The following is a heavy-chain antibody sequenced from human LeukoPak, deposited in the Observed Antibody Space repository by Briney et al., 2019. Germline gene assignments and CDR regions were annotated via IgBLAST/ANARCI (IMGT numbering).Heavy chain of an antibody. V-gene: IGHV4-59*01. J-gene: IGHJ5*02. D-gene: IGHD4-23*01. CDR2: IYFGGTT. CDR1: GGSIKNY. CDR3: ARHRSDTGGKKGVNWFDP. Sequence: PSETLSLTCSVSGGSIKNYWSWIRQPPGKGLEWVGNIYFGGTTDYNSSLKSRLTISVDTFKNQLSLNLQSVTAADTATYYCARHRSDTGGKKGVNWFDPWGQGTLVTVSS.